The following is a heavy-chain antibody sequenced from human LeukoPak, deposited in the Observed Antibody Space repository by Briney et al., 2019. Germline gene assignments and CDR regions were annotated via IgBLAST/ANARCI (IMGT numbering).Heavy chain of an antibody. Sequence: SETLSLTCTVSGGSISSSSYYWGWIRQPPGKGLEWIGSIYYSGSTYYNPSLKSRVTISVDTSKNQFSLKLSSVTAADTAVYYCARVRYSSGWYGNYYYYMDVWGKGTTATVSS. CDR2: IYYSGST. CDR1: GGSISSSSYY. CDR3: ARVRYSSGWYGNYYYYMDV. V-gene: IGHV4-39*01. D-gene: IGHD6-19*01. J-gene: IGHJ6*03.